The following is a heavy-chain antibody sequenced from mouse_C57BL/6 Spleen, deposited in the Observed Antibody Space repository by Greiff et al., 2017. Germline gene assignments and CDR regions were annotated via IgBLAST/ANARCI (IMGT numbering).Heavy chain of an antibody. V-gene: IGHV1-59*01. J-gene: IGHJ3*01. CDR2: IDPSDSYT. CDR1: GYTFTSYW. CDR3: DFCYGYWLTY. D-gene: IGHD2-2*01. Sequence: QVQLQQPGAELVRPGTSVKLSCKASGYTFTSYWLHWVKQRPGQGLEWIGEIDPSDSYTNYNQKFKGKATLTVDTSSSTAYMQLSSLTSGDSADCYCDFCYGYWLTYWGQGTPLTVST.